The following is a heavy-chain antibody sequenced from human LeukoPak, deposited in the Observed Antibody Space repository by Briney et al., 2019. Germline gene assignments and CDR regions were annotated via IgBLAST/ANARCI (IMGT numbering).Heavy chain of an antibody. CDR1: GFTVSSNY. D-gene: IGHD2-2*01. Sequence: GGSLRLSCAASGFTVSSNYMSWVRQAPGKGLEWVSAIYSGGSTYYADSVKGRFTISRDNSKNTLYLQMNSLRAEDTAVYYCASPAGSTSKYYFDYWGQGTLVTVSS. CDR2: IYSGGST. V-gene: IGHV3-66*01. CDR3: ASPAGSTSKYYFDY. J-gene: IGHJ4*02.